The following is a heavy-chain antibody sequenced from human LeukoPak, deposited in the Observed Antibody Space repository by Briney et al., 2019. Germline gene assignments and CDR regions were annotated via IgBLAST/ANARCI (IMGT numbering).Heavy chain of an antibody. CDR1: GFTFSSYW. J-gene: IGHJ5*02. CDR2: INSDGSST. D-gene: IGHD6-19*01. V-gene: IGHV3-74*01. Sequence: GGSLRLSCAASGFTFSSYWMHWVRQAPGKGLVWVSRINSDGSSTRYADSVKGRFTMSRDNAKNTVYLQMNSLRAEDTAVYYCVRERLAGPDGWFGPWGQGTLVTVSS. CDR3: VRERLAGPDGWFGP.